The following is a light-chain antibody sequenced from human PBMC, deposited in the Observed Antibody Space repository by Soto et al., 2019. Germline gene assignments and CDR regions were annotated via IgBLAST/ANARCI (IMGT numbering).Light chain of an antibody. CDR2: DAT. CDR3: QVWASTAEFFV. CDR1: TIGSKI. Sequence: TPKITCGGATIGSKIVHRNKQRPGQAPVAVVFDATDPPSGIPDRISDSRSGDTATLTISRVDAGDEADYYCQVWASTAEFFVFGSGTKVTVL. V-gene: IGLV3-21*02. J-gene: IGLJ1*01.